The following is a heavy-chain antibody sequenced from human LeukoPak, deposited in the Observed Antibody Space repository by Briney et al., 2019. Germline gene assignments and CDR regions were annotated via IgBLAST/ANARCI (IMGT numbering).Heavy chain of an antibody. V-gene: IGHV1-18*01. CDR1: GYTFTSYG. J-gene: IGHJ6*03. Sequence: ASVKVSCKASGYTFTSYGISWVRQAPGQGLEWMGWISAYNGNTNYAQKLQGRVTMTTDKSTSTAYMELSSLRSEDTAVYYCARGTSSRWFGELFSDYYYMDVWGKGTTVTVSS. CDR3: ARGTSSRWFGELFSDYYYMDV. CDR2: ISAYNGNT. D-gene: IGHD3-10*01.